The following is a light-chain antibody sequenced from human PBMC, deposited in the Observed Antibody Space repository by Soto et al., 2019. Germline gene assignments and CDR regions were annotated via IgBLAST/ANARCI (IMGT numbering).Light chain of an antibody. CDR1: QSLRSS. V-gene: IGKV3D-15*01. J-gene: IGKJ4*01. CDR2: DAS. CDR3: QQYNNWPVT. Sequence: ETMMTQSPDTLPVSLGGRATLSCRASQSLRSSLAWYQQKPGQAPRLLIFDASSRATGISDRFSGSGSGTEFTLTISSLQSEDFAVYYCQQYNNWPVTFGGGTKVDIK.